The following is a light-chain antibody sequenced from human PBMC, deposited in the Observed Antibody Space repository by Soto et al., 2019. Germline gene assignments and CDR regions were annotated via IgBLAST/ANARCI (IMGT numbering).Light chain of an antibody. CDR3: LKHNSYPRK. Sequence: DIQMTQSPSSRSASVGDRVTITCRASQGIGNDLGWYQQKPGKAPKRLIYLTYSLQTGVPSRFSGSGSGTEFSLTISSLQPEDSATYFCLKHNSYPRKFGQGNTGAIK. CDR1: QGIGND. V-gene: IGKV1-17*01. J-gene: IGKJ1*01. CDR2: LTY.